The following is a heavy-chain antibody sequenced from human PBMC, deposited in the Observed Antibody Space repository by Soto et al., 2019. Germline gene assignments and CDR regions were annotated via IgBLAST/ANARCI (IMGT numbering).Heavy chain of an antibody. CDR1: GGSISSSSYY. J-gene: IGHJ5*02. CDR2: IYYGGST. Sequence: SETLSLTCTVSGGSISSSSYYWGWIRQPPGKGLEWIGSIYYGGSTYYNPSLKSRVTISVDTSKNQFSLKLSSVTAADTAVYYCARHVRYGGHNWFDPWGQGTLVTVSS. CDR3: ARHVRYGGHNWFDP. D-gene: IGHD1-26*01. V-gene: IGHV4-39*01.